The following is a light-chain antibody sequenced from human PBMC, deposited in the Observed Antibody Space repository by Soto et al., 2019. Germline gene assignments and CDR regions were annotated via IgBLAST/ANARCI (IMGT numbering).Light chain of an antibody. CDR3: AAWDDSLTGLV. CDR2: GNN. CDR1: SSNIGGKT. J-gene: IGLJ3*02. Sequence: QSVLTQPPSASGTPGQRVTISCSGSSSNIGGKTVNWYQQLPGTAPQLLIYGNNQRPSGVPDRFSGSKSGTSASLAISGLQSEDEADYYCAAWDDSLTGLVFGAGTKLTVL. V-gene: IGLV1-44*01.